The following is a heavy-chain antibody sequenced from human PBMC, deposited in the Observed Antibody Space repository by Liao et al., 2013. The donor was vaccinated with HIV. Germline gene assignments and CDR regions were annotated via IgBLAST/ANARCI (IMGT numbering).Heavy chain of an antibody. CDR3: ARVSSGIATI. V-gene: IGHV4-61*01. CDR2: INHSGST. Sequence: QVQLQESGPGLVKPSQTLSLTCSVSGASISSGSYYWSWIRQPPGKGLEWIGEINHSGSTNYNPSLKSRVTISLDTSKNQFSLNVTSVTAADTAVFYCARVSSGIATIWGHGNLVTVSS. CDR1: GASISSGSYY. D-gene: IGHD6-13*01. J-gene: IGHJ4*01.